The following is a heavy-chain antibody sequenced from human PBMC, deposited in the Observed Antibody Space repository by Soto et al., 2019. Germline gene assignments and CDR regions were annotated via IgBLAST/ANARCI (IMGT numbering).Heavy chain of an antibody. CDR3: GRHFYDYLDN. CDR1: GYSFTNYW. D-gene: IGHD3-16*01. Sequence: EVQLAQSGAEVKKPGESLKISCKASGYSFTNYWIGWVRQMPGKGLEWVGIIYPGDSDARYSPSFQGQVTISVDKSINTAYLQWSSLKASDTAMYYCGRHFYDYLDNWGRGTLVTVSS. V-gene: IGHV5-51*01. CDR2: IYPGDSDA. J-gene: IGHJ4*02.